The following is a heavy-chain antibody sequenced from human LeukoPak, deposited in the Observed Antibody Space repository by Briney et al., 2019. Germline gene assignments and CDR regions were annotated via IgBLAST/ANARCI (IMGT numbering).Heavy chain of an antibody. CDR3: AREYYDILTGYYIPHYFDY. V-gene: IGHV1-69*05. CDR2: IIPIFGTA. CDR1: GGTFSSYA. J-gene: IGHJ4*02. D-gene: IGHD3-9*01. Sequence: SVKVSCKASGGTFSSYAISWVRQAPGQGLEWMGGIIPIFGTANYAQKFQGRVTITTDESTSTAYMELSSLRSEDTAVYYCAREYYDILTGYYIPHYFDYWGQGTLVTVSS.